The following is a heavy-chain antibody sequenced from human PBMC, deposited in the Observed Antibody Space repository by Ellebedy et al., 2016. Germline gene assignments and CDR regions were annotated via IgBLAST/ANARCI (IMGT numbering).Heavy chain of an antibody. CDR2: MNPNSGNT. D-gene: IGHD1-14*01. V-gene: IGHV1-8*01. J-gene: IGHJ4*02. CDR1: GYTFSSYD. CDR3: ARGKRNILWSDY. Sequence: ASVKVSCKTSGYTFSSYDITWVRQATGQGLEWMGWMNPNSGNTGYAQEFQGRVSMTRDTSTDTAYMELSSLTSEDTAVYYCARGKRNILWSDYWGQGTLVTASS.